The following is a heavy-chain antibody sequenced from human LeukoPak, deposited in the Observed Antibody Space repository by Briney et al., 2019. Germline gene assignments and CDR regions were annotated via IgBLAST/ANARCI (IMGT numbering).Heavy chain of an antibody. CDR3: AREGLAARPYFDY. CDR1: GYTFTGYY. Sequence: GASVKVSCKASGYTFTGYYMHWVRQAPGQGLEWMGWINPNSGGTNYAQKFQGRVTMTRDTSISTAYMELSRLRSDDTAVYYCAREGLAARPYFDYWGRGTLVTVSS. D-gene: IGHD6-6*01. V-gene: IGHV1-2*02. J-gene: IGHJ4*02. CDR2: INPNSGGT.